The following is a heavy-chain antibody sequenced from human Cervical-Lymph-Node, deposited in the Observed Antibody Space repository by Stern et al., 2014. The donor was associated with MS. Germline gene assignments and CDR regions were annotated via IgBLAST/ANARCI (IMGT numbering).Heavy chain of an antibody. Sequence: EVQLVQSGAEVKKPGESLQISCQGSGYSFTTFWIAWVRQMPGQGLEWMGMIYPGDSDTTYSPSFQGQVTISADESIRTAYLQWSGLKAGDTATYYCARLNPSYYHYAMDVWGQGTTVTVSS. D-gene: IGHD1-14*01. CDR2: IYPGDSDT. CDR3: ARLNPSYYHYAMDV. J-gene: IGHJ6*02. V-gene: IGHV5-51*01. CDR1: GYSFTTFW.